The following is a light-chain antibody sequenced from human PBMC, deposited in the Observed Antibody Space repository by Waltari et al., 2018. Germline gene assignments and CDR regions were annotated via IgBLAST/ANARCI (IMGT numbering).Light chain of an antibody. V-gene: IGKV4-1*01. CDR1: QSVLYSSNNKNY. CDR3: QQYYGTPLWT. Sequence: IVMTQSPNSLAVSLGERATIHCKSSQSVLYSSNNKNYLAWYQQKPGQPPKLLIYWASTRESGVPDRLSCSGSGTDFTLTISSLQAEDVAVYYCQQYYGTPLWTFGQGTKVEIK. J-gene: IGKJ1*01. CDR2: WAS.